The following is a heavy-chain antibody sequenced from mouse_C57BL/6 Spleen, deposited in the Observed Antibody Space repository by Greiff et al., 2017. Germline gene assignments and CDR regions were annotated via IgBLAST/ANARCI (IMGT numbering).Heavy chain of an antibody. Sequence: EVQVVESGGGLVKPGGSLKLSCAASGFTFSDYGMHWVRQAPEKGLEWVAYISSGSSTIYSADTVKGRFTISRDNAKNTLFLQMTSLRSEDTAMYYCARREYRNLYDSDYWGQGTTRTVSS. CDR2: ISSGSSTI. CDR3: ARREYRNLYDSDY. CDR1: GFTFSDYG. D-gene: IGHD2-5*01. V-gene: IGHV5-17*01. J-gene: IGHJ2*01.